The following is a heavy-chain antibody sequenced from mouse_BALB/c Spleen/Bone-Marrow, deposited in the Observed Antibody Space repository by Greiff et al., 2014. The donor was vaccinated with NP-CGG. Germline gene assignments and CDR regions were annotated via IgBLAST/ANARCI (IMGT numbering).Heavy chain of an antibody. V-gene: IGHV3-1*02. J-gene: IGHJ2*01. CDR3: ARVYGSRDY. CDR2: INYNNNN. D-gene: IGHD1-1*01. Sequence: DVQLKESGPDLVKPSQSLSLTCTVTGYSITSGYSWHWIRQFPGNKLEWMGYINYNNNNNYNPSLRSRISITRDTSKNQFFLQLXXLTTEDTATYYCARVYGSRDYWGQGTTLTVSS. CDR1: GYSITSGYS.